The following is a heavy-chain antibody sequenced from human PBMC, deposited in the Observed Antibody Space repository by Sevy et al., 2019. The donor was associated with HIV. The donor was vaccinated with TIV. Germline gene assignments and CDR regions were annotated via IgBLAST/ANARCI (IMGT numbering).Heavy chain of an antibody. Sequence: GGSLRLSCAASGITFSESLMCWVRKAPGKGLEWVASIKNDGSAKFYADSVKGRFIITRDNAKNSLYLQMSSLGGEDTAGYFCARVFSGSAPGFDYWGQGTLVTVSS. CDR2: IKNDGSAK. CDR1: GITFSESL. CDR3: ARVFSGSAPGFDY. J-gene: IGHJ4*02. V-gene: IGHV3-7*01. D-gene: IGHD6-19*01.